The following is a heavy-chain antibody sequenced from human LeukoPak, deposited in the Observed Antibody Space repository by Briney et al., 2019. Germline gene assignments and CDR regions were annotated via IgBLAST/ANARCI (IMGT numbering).Heavy chain of an antibody. J-gene: IGHJ4*02. D-gene: IGHD6-13*01. CDR1: GFTLGTYW. CDR2: IKQDGSEK. Sequence: PGGSLRLSCAASGFTLGTYWMNWVRQAPGKGLEWVANIKQDGSEKRYVDSVKGRFTISRDNAKNSLYLQMNSLRAEDTAVYYCASITHPIAAAGVDYWGQGTLVTVSS. CDR3: ASITHPIAAAGVDY. V-gene: IGHV3-7*01.